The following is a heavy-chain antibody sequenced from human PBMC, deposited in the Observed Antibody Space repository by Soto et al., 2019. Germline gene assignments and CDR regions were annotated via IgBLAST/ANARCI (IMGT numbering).Heavy chain of an antibody. D-gene: IGHD6-13*01. Sequence: SETLSLTCTVSGGSISSYYWSWIRQPPGKGLEWIGYIYYSGSTNYNPSLKSRVTISVDTSKNQFSLKLSSVTAADTAAYYCARSALVPYYYYSYMDVWGKGTTVTGSS. CDR1: GGSISSYY. CDR2: IYYSGST. J-gene: IGHJ6*03. V-gene: IGHV4-59*01. CDR3: ARSALVPYYYYSYMDV.